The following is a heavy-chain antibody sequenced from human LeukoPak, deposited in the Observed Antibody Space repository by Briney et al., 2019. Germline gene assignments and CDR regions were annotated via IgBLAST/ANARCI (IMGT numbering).Heavy chain of an antibody. CDR3: ARGVKRGSYYGGNSWVAIGFDY. CDR2: INPNSGGT. J-gene: IGHJ4*02. V-gene: IGHV1-2*02. Sequence: ASVKVSCKASGYTFTGYYMHWVRQAPGQGLEWMGWINPNSGGTNYAQKFQGRVTMTRDTSISTAYMALSRLRSDDTAVYYCARGVKRGSYYGGNSWVAIGFDYWGQGTLVTVSS. CDR1: GYTFTGYY. D-gene: IGHD4-23*01.